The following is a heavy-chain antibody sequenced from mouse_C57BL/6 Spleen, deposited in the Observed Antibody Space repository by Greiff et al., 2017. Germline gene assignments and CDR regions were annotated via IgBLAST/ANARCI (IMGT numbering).Heavy chain of an antibody. CDR3: ARSNYYGSSYGDMDY. D-gene: IGHD1-1*01. CDR1: GYTFTSYG. CDR2: IYPRSGNT. V-gene: IGHV1-81*01. Sequence: QVQLKQSGAELARPGASVKLSCTASGYTFTSYGISWVKQRTGQGLEWIGEIYPRSGNTYYNEKFKGKATLTAENSSSTAYMELRSLTSEDSAVYFCARSNYYGSSYGDMDYWGQGTSVTVSS. J-gene: IGHJ4*01.